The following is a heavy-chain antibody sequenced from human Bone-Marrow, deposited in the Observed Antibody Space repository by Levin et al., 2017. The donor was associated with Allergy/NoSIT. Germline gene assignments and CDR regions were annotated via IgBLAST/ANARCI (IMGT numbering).Heavy chain of an antibody. J-gene: IGHJ3*02. V-gene: IGHV3-23*01. Sequence: GESLKISCAASGFIFSSSAMSWVRQAPGKGLEWVSSISGSDDSTYYKESVKGRLTISRDNAKNSLTLQMNSLRAEDTAVYYCARGIIGDVRVAHKEAFDIWGQGTMVSVSS. CDR2: ISGSDDST. CDR1: GFIFSSSA. D-gene: IGHD2-8*02. CDR3: ARGIIGDVRVAHKEAFDI.